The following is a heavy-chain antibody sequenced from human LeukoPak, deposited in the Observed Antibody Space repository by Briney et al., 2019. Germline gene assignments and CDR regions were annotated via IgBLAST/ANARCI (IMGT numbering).Heavy chain of an antibody. V-gene: IGHV3-30*04. CDR1: GFTFSNYA. CDR3: AREPGLRYFDWSHFDY. Sequence: GGSLRLSCAASGFTFSNYAMHWVRQAPGKGLEWVAVISYDGSNKYYADSVKGRFTISRDNSKNTLYLQMNSLRAEDTAVYYCAREPGLRYFDWSHFDYWGQGTLVTVSS. CDR2: ISYDGSNK. D-gene: IGHD3-9*01. J-gene: IGHJ4*02.